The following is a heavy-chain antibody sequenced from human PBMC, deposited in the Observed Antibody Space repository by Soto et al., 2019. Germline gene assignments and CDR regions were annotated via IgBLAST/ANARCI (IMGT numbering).Heavy chain of an antibody. Sequence: PGGSLRLSCAASGFTFSNYGMHWVRQAPGKGLEWVALISFDGSNKYYADSVKGRFTISRDNSKNTLYLQMNSLRAEDTAVYYCAKDSASSYGSFDYWGQGTLVTVSS. J-gene: IGHJ4*02. CDR3: AKDSASSYGSFDY. CDR1: GFTFSNYG. CDR2: ISFDGSNK. D-gene: IGHD5-18*01. V-gene: IGHV3-30*18.